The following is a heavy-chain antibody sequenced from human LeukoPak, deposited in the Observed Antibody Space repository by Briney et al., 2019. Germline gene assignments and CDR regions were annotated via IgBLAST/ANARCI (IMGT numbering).Heavy chain of an antibody. D-gene: IGHD5-12*01. J-gene: IGHJ6*02. CDR2: ISYDGSNK. V-gene: IGHV3-30*04. Sequence: GRSLRLSCAASGFTFSSYAMHWVRQAPGKGLEGVAVISYDGSNKYYADSVKGRFTISRDNSKNTLYLQMNSLRAEDTPVYYCARALGYSGYDGMDVWGQGATVTVSS. CDR1: GFTFSSYA. CDR3: ARALGYSGYDGMDV.